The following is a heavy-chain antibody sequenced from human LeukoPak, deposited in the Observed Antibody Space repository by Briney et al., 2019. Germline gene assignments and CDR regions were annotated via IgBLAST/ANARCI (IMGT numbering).Heavy chain of an antibody. D-gene: IGHD6-13*01. J-gene: IGHJ4*02. CDR3: ARDKEQQLVRYYFDY. V-gene: IGHV3-33*01. Sequence: GGSLRLSCAASGFTFSSYGMHWVRQAPGKGLEWVAVIWYDGSNKCYADSVKGRFTISRDNSKNTLYLQMNSLRAEDTAVYYCARDKEQQLVRYYFDYWGQGTLVTVSS. CDR1: GFTFSSYG. CDR2: IWYDGSNK.